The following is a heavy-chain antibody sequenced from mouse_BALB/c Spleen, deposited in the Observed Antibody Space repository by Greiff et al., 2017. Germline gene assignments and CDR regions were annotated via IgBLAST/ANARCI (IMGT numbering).Heavy chain of an antibody. J-gene: IGHJ2*01. D-gene: IGHD2-3*01. Sequence: VQLQQSGAELAKPGASVKMSCKASGYTFTSYWMHWVKQRPGQGLEWIGYINPSTGYTEYNQKFKDKATLTADKSSSTAYMQLSSLTSEDSAVYYCARGWLLLFDYWGQGTTLTVSS. V-gene: IGHV1-7*01. CDR2: INPSTGYT. CDR1: GYTFTSYW. CDR3: ARGWLLLFDY.